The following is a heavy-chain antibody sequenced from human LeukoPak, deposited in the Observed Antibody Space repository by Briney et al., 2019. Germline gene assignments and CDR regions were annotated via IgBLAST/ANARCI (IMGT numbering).Heavy chain of an antibody. D-gene: IGHD5-18*01. V-gene: IGHV4-34*01. CDR1: GGSFSGYY. Sequence: SETLSLTCAVYGGSFSGYYWSWIRQPPGKGLEWIGEINHSESTNYNPSLKSRVTISVDTSKNQFSLKLSSVTAADTAVYYCARGPTYSYGYFNWFDPWGQGTLVTVSS. J-gene: IGHJ5*02. CDR3: ARGPTYSYGYFNWFDP. CDR2: INHSEST.